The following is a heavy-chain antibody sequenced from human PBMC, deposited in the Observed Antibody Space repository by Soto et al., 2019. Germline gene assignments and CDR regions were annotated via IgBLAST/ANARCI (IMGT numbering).Heavy chain of an antibody. Sequence: QVQLVQSGAEVKKPGSSVKVSCKASGGAFSSYAISWVRQAPGPGLEWMGGIIPIFGTANYAQWFRGRVTTAAENSTSAAYVETSSLRSENAVVYYWARDKTGSYFGWFDPWGQGTLVTVSS. J-gene: IGHJ5*02. V-gene: IGHV1-69*06. CDR1: GGAFSSYA. CDR2: IIPIFGTA. CDR3: ARDKTGSYFGWFDP. D-gene: IGHD3-9*01.